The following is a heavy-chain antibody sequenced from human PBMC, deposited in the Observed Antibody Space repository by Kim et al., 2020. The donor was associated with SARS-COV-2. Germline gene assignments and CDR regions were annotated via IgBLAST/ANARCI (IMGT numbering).Heavy chain of an antibody. Sequence: SETLSLTCTVSGGSISSYYWSWIRQPPGKGLGWDGYIYYSGSTNYNPYLKSRGTISVAMSKNQFSLNLSSVTAADTAVYYCAREGEYYDILNGYRHYFAVWGQGTLVTVAS. J-gene: IGHJ4*02. CDR1: GGSISSYY. D-gene: IGHD3-9*01. CDR3: AREGEYYDILNGYRHYFAV. V-gene: IGHV4-59*01. CDR2: IYYSGST.